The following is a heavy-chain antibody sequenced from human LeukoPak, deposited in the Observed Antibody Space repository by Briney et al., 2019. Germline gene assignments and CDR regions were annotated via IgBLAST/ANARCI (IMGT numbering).Heavy chain of an antibody. CDR1: GFTFSSYA. J-gene: IGHJ4*02. CDR2: ISGSGGST. V-gene: IGHV3-23*01. D-gene: IGHD3-22*01. Sequence: PGGSLRLSCAASGFTFSSYAMSWVRQAPGKGLEWVSAISGSGGSTYYADSVKGRFTISRDNSKNTLYLQMNSLRAEGTAVYYCAKDITYYYDSSGYDPSGWGQGTLVTVSS. CDR3: AKDITYYYDSSGYDPSG.